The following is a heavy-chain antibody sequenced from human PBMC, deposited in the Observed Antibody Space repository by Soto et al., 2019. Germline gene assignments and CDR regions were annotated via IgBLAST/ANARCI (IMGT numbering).Heavy chain of an antibody. V-gene: IGHV1-2*02. CDR1: RSTLPGYY. CDR2: INPNSGDT. Sequence: ASAQVSCTFSRSTLPGYYMHWVRQDSGQGLEWMGWINPNSGDTHYAQMFQGRVTLTSDTSISTAYMELSRLRSDDTAVYYCAREASLSGYSSARELDYWGQGTLVSVSS. CDR3: AREASLSGYSSARELDY. J-gene: IGHJ4*02. D-gene: IGHD6-25*01.